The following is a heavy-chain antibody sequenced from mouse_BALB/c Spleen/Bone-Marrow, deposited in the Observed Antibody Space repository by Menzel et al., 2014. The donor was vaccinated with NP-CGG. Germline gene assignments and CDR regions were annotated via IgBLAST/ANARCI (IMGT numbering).Heavy chain of an antibody. CDR2: IDPANGNT. Sequence: EVQLQQSGAELVKPEASVKLSCTASGFNIKDTYIHWVKQRPEQGLEWIGRIDPANGNTKYDPKFQGKATITADTSSNTAYLQLSNLTSEDTAVYYCASYRYAWYFDVWGAGTTVTVSS. CDR3: ASYRYAWYFDV. J-gene: IGHJ1*01. V-gene: IGHV14-3*02. D-gene: IGHD2-14*01. CDR1: GFNIKDTY.